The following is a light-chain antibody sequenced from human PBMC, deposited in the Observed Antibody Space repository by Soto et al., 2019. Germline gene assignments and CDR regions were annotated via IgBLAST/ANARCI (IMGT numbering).Light chain of an antibody. CDR1: QCVSRR. CDR3: QQYGGSPIT. CDR2: GAS. J-gene: IGKJ5*01. V-gene: IGKV3-20*01. Sequence: EIVLTQSPGPLSLSPGGRASSSCGASQCVSRRLHWYQQRTGQSHRLLISGASMRASGVPVRFIGSGSGTDFTLTITRLEPEDFAVYYCQQYGGSPITFGLGTRLEI.